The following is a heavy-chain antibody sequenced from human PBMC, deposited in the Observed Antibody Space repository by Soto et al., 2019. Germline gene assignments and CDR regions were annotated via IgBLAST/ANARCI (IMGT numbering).Heavy chain of an antibody. D-gene: IGHD3-9*01. Sequence: SETLSLTCAVSGGSISSGGYSWSWIRQPPGKGLEWIGYIYHSGSTYYNPSLKSRVTISVDGSKNQFSLKLSSVTAADTAVYYCARGITIPDYGMDVWGQGTTVTVSS. J-gene: IGHJ6*02. V-gene: IGHV4-30-2*01. CDR1: GGSISSGGYS. CDR2: IYHSGST. CDR3: ARGITIPDYGMDV.